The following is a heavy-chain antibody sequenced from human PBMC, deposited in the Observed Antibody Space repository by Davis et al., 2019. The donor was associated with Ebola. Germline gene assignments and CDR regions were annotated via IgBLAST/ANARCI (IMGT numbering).Heavy chain of an antibody. CDR3: ARELVYGDYDYYYGMDV. J-gene: IGHJ6*02. D-gene: IGHD4-17*01. CDR1: GFTFSDYY. CDR2: ISSSGSTI. V-gene: IGHV3-11*01. Sequence: GESLKISCAASGFTFSDYYMSWIRQAPGKGLEWVSYISSSGSTIYYADSVKGRFTISRDNAKNSLYLQMNSLRAEDTAVYYCARELVYGDYDYYYGMDVWGQGTTVTVSS.